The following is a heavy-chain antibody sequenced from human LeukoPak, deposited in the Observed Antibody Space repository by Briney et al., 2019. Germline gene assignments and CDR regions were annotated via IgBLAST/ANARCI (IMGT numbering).Heavy chain of an antibody. CDR2: ISSGSTFV. CDR3: AKGSVDTAMVNGLWYFDL. J-gene: IGHJ2*01. CDR1: RFTFSDYS. V-gene: IGHV3-21*01. Sequence: SGGSLSLSCAASRFTFSDYSMSWVRQAPGKGLEWVSSISSGSTFVYYADSVKGRFTISRDNAKNSLYLQMSSLRADDAAVYFCAKGSVDTAMVNGLWYFDLWGRGTLVTVSS. D-gene: IGHD5-18*01.